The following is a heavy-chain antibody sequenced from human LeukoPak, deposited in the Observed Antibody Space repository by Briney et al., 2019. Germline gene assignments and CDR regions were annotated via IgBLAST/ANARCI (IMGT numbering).Heavy chain of an antibody. CDR2: ISGSGGST. Sequence: PGGSPRLSCAASGFTFSSYAMSWVRQAPGKGLEWVSAISGSGGSTYYADSVKGRFTISRDNSKNTLYLQMNSLRAEDTAVYYCARDYYDSSGYAHDYWGQGTLVTVSS. D-gene: IGHD3-22*01. J-gene: IGHJ4*02. V-gene: IGHV3-23*01. CDR3: ARDYYDSSGYAHDY. CDR1: GFTFSSYA.